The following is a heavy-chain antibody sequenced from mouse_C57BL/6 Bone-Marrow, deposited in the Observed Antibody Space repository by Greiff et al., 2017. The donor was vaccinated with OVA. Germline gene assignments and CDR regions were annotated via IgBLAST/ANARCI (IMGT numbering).Heavy chain of an antibody. CDR2: IYPGSGST. Sequence: QVQLQQPGAELVKPGASVKMSCKASGYTFTSYWITWVKQRSGQGLEWIGDIYPGSGSTNYNEKFKSKATLTVDTSASTAYMQLSSLTSEDAAVYYCARRGSWFAYWGQGTLVTVSA. CDR3: ARRGSWFAY. V-gene: IGHV1-55*01. CDR1: GYTFTSYW. J-gene: IGHJ3*01.